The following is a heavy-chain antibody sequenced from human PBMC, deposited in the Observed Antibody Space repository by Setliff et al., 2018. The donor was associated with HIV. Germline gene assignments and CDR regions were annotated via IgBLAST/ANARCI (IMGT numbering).Heavy chain of an antibody. J-gene: IGHJ4*02. Sequence: LRLSCAASGFTFSSYSMNWVRQAPGKGLEWVSSISSSGSYIFYADSVQGRFTISRDKSKNTLYLQMNSLRAEDTAVYYCATQTGFYNSHWYDYWGQGTMVTVSS. D-gene: IGHD6-13*01. CDR2: ISSSGSYI. CDR3: ATQTGFYNSHWYDY. CDR1: GFTFSSYS. V-gene: IGHV3-21*01.